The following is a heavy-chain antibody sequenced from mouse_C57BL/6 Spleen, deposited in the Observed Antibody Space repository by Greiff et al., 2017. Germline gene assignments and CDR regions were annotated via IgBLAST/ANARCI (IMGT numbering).Heavy chain of an antibody. CDR2: IYPGDGDT. CDR1: GYAFSSYW. J-gene: IGHJ4*01. Sequence: QVQLQQSGAELVKPGASVKISCKASGYAFSSYWMNWVKQRPGTGLEWLGQIYPGDGDTNYNGKFKGKATLTVDTSSSTAYMQLSSLTSEDSAVYDCAREGAIYDGFNNASMDYWGQGTAVTVSS. CDR3: AREGAIYDGFNNASMDY. D-gene: IGHD2-3*01. V-gene: IGHV1-80*01.